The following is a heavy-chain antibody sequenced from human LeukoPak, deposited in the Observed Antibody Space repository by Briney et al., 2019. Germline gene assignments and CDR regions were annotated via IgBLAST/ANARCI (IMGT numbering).Heavy chain of an antibody. Sequence: GGSLRLSCAASGFTFNTYWMSWVRQAPGKGLEWVANLKQDGSEEYYVDSVKGRFTISRDNAKNSLYLQMNSPRAEDTAVYYCARAEYCYYCGMDVWGQGTTVIVSS. J-gene: IGHJ6*02. CDR1: GFTFNTYW. D-gene: IGHD2/OR15-2a*01. CDR2: LKQDGSEE. CDR3: ARAEYCYYCGMDV. V-gene: IGHV3-7*03.